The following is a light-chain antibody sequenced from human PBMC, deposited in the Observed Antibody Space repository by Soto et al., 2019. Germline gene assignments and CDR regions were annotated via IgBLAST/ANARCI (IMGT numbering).Light chain of an antibody. Sequence: EIVLTQSPATLSLSPGERATLSCRASQSVSSYLAWYQQKPGQAPRLLIYDASNRATGIPARFSGSVSGTDFTLTISSLEPEYFAVYYCQQRSNWPPLTFGGGTKVEI. CDR3: QQRSNWPPLT. J-gene: IGKJ4*01. CDR1: QSVSSY. CDR2: DAS. V-gene: IGKV3-11*01.